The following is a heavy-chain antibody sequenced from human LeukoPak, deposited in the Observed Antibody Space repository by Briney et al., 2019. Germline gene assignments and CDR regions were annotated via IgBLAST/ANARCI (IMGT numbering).Heavy chain of an antibody. J-gene: IGHJ6*02. CDR1: GFTFSSYA. D-gene: IGHD5-24*01. CDR2: ISYDGSNK. CDR3: ARSRDGHNYYYYGMDV. V-gene: IGHV3-30*14. Sequence: PGRSLRLSCAASGFTFSSYAMHWVRQAPGKGLEWVAVISYDGSNKYYADSVKGRFTISRDNSKNTLYLQMNSLRAEDTAVYYCARSRDGHNYYYYGMDVWGQGTTVTVSS.